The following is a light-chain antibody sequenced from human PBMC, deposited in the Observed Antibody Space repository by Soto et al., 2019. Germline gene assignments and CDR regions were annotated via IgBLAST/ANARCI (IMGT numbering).Light chain of an antibody. CDR2: AAS. J-gene: IGKJ2*01. Sequence: DIDVTQSPSSLSASVGDRVTITCRASQSISSYVNWYQQKPGKAPKLLIYAASSLQSGVPSRFSGSGSGTDFTLTISSLQPEDFATYYCQQSYSTPYTFGQGTNLEIK. CDR1: QSISSY. CDR3: QQSYSTPYT. V-gene: IGKV1-39*01.